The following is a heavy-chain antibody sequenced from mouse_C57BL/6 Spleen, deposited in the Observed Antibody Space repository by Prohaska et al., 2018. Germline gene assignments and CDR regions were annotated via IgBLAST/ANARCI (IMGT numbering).Heavy chain of an antibody. J-gene: IGHJ2*01. CDR1: GYTFTDYY. D-gene: IGHD3-3*01. CDR3: ARGGRGFFDY. CDR2: INPNNGGI. Sequence: SVKISCKASGYTFTDYYMNWVKQSHGKSLEWIGDINPNNGGISYNQKFKGKATWTVDKSSSTAYMELRSLTSEDSAVYYCARGGRGFFDYWGQGTTLTVSS. V-gene: IGHV1-26*01.